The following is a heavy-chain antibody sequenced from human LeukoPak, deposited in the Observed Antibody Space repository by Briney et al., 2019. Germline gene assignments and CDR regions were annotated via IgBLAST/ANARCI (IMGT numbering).Heavy chain of an antibody. CDR2: IYSGGST. V-gene: IGHV3-53*01. D-gene: IGHD2-15*01. CDR3: ARQYCSGGSRYLDY. Sequence: GGSLRLSCAASGFTVSSNYMSWVRQAPGKGLEWVSVIYSGGSTYYADSVKGRFTISRDNSKNTLYLQMNSLRAEDTAVYYRARQYCSGGSRYLDYWGQGTLVTVSS. J-gene: IGHJ4*02. CDR1: GFTVSSNY.